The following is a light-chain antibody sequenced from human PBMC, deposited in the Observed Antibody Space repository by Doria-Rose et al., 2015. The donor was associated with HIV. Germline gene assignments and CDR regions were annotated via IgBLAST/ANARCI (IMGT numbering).Light chain of an antibody. Sequence: TQSPGTLSLSPGERATLSCRASQSFSSTYLAWYQQKPGQAPSLLIYDGSTRATGIPDRFSASGSGTDFTLTINRLEPVDFALYYCHRYGTSWTFGQGTKVEI. CDR1: QSFSSTY. CDR2: DGS. CDR3: HRYGTSWT. V-gene: IGKV3-20*01. J-gene: IGKJ1*01.